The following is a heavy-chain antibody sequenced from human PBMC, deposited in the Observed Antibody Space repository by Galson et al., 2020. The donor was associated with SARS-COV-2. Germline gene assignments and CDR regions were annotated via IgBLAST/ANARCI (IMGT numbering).Heavy chain of an antibody. CDR1: GFTFSSYA. V-gene: IGHV3-30*01. CDR3: ARDTPNRDYYYMDV. J-gene: IGHJ6*03. Sequence: GGSLRLSCAASGFTFSSYAMHWVRQAPGKGLEWVAVTSYDGSNKYYADSVKGRFTISRDNSKNTLYLQMNSLRAEDTAVYYCARDTPNRDYYYMDVWGKGTTVTVSS. CDR2: TSYDGSNK. D-gene: IGHD3-10*01.